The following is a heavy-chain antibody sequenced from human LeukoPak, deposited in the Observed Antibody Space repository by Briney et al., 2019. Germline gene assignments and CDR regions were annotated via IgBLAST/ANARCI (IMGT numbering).Heavy chain of an antibody. CDR3: ARANFLYCSSTSCLFDY. Sequence: ASVKVSCTASGYTFTDYYMHWVRQAPRQGFEWMGWINPNDGDTYYAQKFQSRVTMTRDTSISTAHMEVSRLRSDDTAVYYCARANFLYCSSTSCLFDYWGQGTLVTVSS. J-gene: IGHJ4*02. CDR2: INPNDGDT. V-gene: IGHV1-2*02. CDR1: GYTFTDYY. D-gene: IGHD2-2*01.